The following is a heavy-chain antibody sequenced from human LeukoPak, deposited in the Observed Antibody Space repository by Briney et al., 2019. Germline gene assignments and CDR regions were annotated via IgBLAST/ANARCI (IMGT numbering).Heavy chain of an antibody. CDR3: GKSDYFDS. CDR2: ISGSGGST. J-gene: IGHJ4*02. V-gene: IGHV3-23*01. CDR1: GFTFSSYG. Sequence: GGSLRLSCAASGFTFSSYGMSWVRQAPGKGLEWVSGISGSGGSTYYADSVKGRFTISRDNARNTLYLQMNSLRAEDTAVYYCGKSDYFDSWGEGTLVTVSS.